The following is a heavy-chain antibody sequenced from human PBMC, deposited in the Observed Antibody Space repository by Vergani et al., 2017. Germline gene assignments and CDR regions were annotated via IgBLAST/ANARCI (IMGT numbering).Heavy chain of an antibody. CDR1: GFTFSSYA. CDR2: IRSKAYGGTT. D-gene: IGHD3-10*01. V-gene: IGHV3-49*03. J-gene: IGHJ4*02. Sequence: EVQLLESGGGLVQPGGSLRLSCAASGFTFSSYAMSWFRQAPGKGLEWVGFIRSKAYGGTTEYAASVKGRFTISRDDSKSIAYLQMNSLKTEDTAVYYCTRVLLWFRELLNPFDYWGQGTLVTVSS. CDR3: TRVLLWFRELLNPFDY.